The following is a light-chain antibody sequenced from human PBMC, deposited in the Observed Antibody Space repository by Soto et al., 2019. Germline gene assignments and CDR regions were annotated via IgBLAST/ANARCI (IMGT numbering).Light chain of an antibody. V-gene: IGKV4-1*01. CDR3: QQYSSLPLT. CDR2: WAS. CDR1: QSVLYSSNNKNY. Sequence: DIVMTQSPDSLAVSLGERATINCKSSQSVLYSSNNKNYLAWYQQTPGQPPKLLISWASTRESGVPDRFSGSGSETDFTLTISSLQTEDVAVYYCQQYSSLPLTFGGGTKVEIK. J-gene: IGKJ4*01.